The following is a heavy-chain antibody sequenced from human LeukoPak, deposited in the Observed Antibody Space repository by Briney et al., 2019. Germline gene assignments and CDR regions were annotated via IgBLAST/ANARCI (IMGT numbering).Heavy chain of an antibody. CDR1: GFTFSSYA. V-gene: IGHV3-64*01. CDR2: ISSNGGST. D-gene: IGHD3-3*01. Sequence: PGGSLRLSCAASGFTFSSYAMHWVRQAPGKGLEYVSAISSNGGSTYYANSVKGRFTISRDNSKNTLYLQMGSLRAEDMAVYYCARGRITIFGVVNYYYGMDVWGQGTTVTVSS. CDR3: ARGRITIFGVVNYYYGMDV. J-gene: IGHJ6*02.